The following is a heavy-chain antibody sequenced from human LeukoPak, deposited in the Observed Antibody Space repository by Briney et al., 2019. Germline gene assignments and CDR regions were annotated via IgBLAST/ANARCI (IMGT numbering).Heavy chain of an antibody. V-gene: IGHV3-21*01. J-gene: IGHJ4*02. D-gene: IGHD3-3*01. Sequence: GGSLRLSCTVSGFDFGDYALTWVRQAPGKGLEWISSMSSGSRYIYYADSVRGRFTISRDNAKNSLSLQMNSLRAEDTAVYYCARDRPTGASRLFVVQWGQGTLVTVSS. CDR3: ARDRPTGASRLFVVQ. CDR2: MSSGSRYI. CDR1: GFDFGDYA.